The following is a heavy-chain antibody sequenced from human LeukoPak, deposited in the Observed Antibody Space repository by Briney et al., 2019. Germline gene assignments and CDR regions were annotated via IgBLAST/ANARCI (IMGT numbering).Heavy chain of an antibody. J-gene: IGHJ4*02. CDR2: IKSKTDGGTT. V-gene: IGHV3-15*01. CDR1: GFTFSDAW. CDR3: TTDNIVLINSRFDY. D-gene: IGHD2-8*01. Sequence: AGGSLRLSCAASGFTFSDAWMNWVRQAPGKGLEWVGRIKSKTDGGTTDYAAPVKGRFTISRDDSKNTLYLQMNSLKTEDTAVYYCTTDNIVLINSRFDYWGQGTLVTLSS.